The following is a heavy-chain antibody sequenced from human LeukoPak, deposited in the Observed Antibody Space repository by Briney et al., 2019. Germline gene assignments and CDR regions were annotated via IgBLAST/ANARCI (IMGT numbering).Heavy chain of an antibody. Sequence: GGSLRLSCAASGFTFSSYGMHWVRQAPGKGLEWVAVISYDGSNKYYADSVKGRFTISRDNSKNTLYLQMNSLRAEDTAVYYRAKEGNYWGSGSYYDYWGQGTLVTVSS. J-gene: IGHJ4*02. D-gene: IGHD3-10*01. CDR2: ISYDGSNK. CDR1: GFTFSSYG. CDR3: AKEGNYWGSGSYYDY. V-gene: IGHV3-30*18.